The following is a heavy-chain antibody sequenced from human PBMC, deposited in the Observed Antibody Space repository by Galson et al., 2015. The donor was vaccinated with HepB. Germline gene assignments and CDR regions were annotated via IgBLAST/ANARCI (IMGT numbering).Heavy chain of an antibody. Sequence: SLRLSCAASGFTVSSNYMSWVRQAPGKGLEWVSVIYSGGSTYYADSVKGRFTISRDNSKNTLYLQMNSLRAEDTAVYYCVSGSYYGDGRIYGAFDIWGQGTMVTVSS. D-gene: IGHD3-10*01. CDR1: GFTVSSNY. V-gene: IGHV3-66*01. J-gene: IGHJ3*02. CDR3: VSGSYYGDGRIYGAFDI. CDR2: IYSGGST.